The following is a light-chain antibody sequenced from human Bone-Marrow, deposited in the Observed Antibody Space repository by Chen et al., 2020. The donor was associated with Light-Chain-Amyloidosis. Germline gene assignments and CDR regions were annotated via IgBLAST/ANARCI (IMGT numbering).Light chain of an antibody. CDR1: QSVSSN. Sequence: EIVMVQSPATLSVSPGERATLSCRASQSVSSNLAWYQQKPGQAPRLHIYGASIRATGIPARFSGSGSGTEFTLTISSLQSEDFAVYYCQQYNNWPPLTFGGGTKVEIK. V-gene: IGKV3-15*01. J-gene: IGKJ4*01. CDR3: QQYNNWPPLT. CDR2: GAS.